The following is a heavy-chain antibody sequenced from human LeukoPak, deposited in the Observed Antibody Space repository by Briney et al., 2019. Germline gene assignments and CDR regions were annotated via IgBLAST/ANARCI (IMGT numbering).Heavy chain of an antibody. J-gene: IGHJ5*02. V-gene: IGHV4-4*02. CDR3: ARGPLANRPRGFDP. D-gene: IGHD1-14*01. Sequence: SGTLSLTCAVSGDSIRSDSWWIWIRQPPGKGLEWIGEINHSGGTNYNPSLKSRVTISVDTSKNQFSLKLSSVTAADTAVYYCARGPLANRPRGFDPWGQGTLVTVSS. CDR1: GDSIRSDSW. CDR2: INHSGGT.